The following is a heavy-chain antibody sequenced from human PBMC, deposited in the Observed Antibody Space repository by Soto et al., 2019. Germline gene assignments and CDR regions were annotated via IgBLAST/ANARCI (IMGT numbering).Heavy chain of an antibody. CDR2: IIPVFDTV. CDR1: GGLFSSYA. CDR3: ARGGSGYVGFNEF. Sequence: QEQLVQSGAEVKKSGSSVKVSCKDTGGLFSSYAVSWVRQAPGQGLEWMGGIIPVFDTVYYAQKFQGRVTSTADESTNTAYMELRSLRSEDKSMYYCARGGSGYVGFNEFWGQGTMVTVSS. V-gene: IGHV1-69*01. D-gene: IGHD3-22*01. J-gene: IGHJ4*02.